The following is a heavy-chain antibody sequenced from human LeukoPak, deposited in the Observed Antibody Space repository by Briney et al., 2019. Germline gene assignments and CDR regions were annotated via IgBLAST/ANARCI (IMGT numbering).Heavy chain of an antibody. V-gene: IGHV3-30*18. CDR2: ISYDGSNK. D-gene: IGHD4-11*01. J-gene: IGHJ6*02. CDR1: GFTFYNYG. Sequence: GGSLRLTCAASGFTFYNYGMHWVRHAPGKGLEWVAVISYDGSNKYYADSVKGRFTISRDNSKNTLYLQMNSLRPEDTAVYYCAKGSAYSYYYYYGMDVWGQGTTVTVSS. CDR3: AKGSAYSYYYYYGMDV.